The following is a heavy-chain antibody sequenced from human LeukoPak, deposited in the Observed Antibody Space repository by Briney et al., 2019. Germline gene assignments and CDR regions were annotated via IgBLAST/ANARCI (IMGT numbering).Heavy chain of an antibody. Sequence: PLETLSLTCTVSGGSISSYYWNWLRQPPGKGLEWIGYIYYSGSTNYNPSLKSRVTISVDTSKNQFSLKLTSVTAADTAVYYCATHRGNWFDSWGQGNLGTVSS. CDR3: ATHRGNWFDS. J-gene: IGHJ5*01. CDR2: IYYSGST. V-gene: IGHV4-59*01. CDR1: GGSISSYY.